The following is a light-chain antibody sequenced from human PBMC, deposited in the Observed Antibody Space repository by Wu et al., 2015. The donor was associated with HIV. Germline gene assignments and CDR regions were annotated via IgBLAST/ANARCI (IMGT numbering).Light chain of an antibody. J-gene: IGKJ2*01. CDR2: GVS. Sequence: EIVLTQSPGTLSLSPGERVTLSCRASQSVNSNFFAWYQQKPGQAPRLLMYGVSKRAAGIPDRFSGRGSGTVFTLTISRLEPEEFAVYYCQQYGDSLYTFGQGTKLEIK. V-gene: IGKV3-20*01. CDR1: QSVNSNF. CDR3: QQYGDSLYT.